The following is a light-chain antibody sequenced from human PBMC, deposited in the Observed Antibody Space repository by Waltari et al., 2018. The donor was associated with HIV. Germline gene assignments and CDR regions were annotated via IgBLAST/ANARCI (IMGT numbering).Light chain of an antibody. CDR1: SSDVGGYEY. CDR3: ASYGDTNRVL. CDR2: EFN. Sequence: QSALTQPPSASGSPAQSVTISCPGTSSDVGGYEYVSWYQHHPDKAPKLIIYEFNKRPSGVPDRFSGSKSDNTASLTVAGLQDDDEAHYYCASYGDTNRVLFGGGTRVTVL. J-gene: IGLJ6*01. V-gene: IGLV2-8*01.